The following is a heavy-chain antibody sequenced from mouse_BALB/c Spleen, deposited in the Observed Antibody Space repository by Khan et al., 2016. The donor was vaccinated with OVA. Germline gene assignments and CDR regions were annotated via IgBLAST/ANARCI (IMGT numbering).Heavy chain of an antibody. Sequence: EVQPVESGGGLVKPGGSLKLSCAASGFTFSTYAMSWVRQTPEKRLEWVATISSDGDYTYYPDNVTGRFTISRDNAKNILYLQMSSLRSEDTAMYYCARSAYGNFAYWGQGTLVTVSA. J-gene: IGHJ3*01. CDR3: ARSAYGNFAY. V-gene: IGHV5-9-3*01. CDR1: GFTFSTYA. D-gene: IGHD2-1*01. CDR2: ISSDGDYT.